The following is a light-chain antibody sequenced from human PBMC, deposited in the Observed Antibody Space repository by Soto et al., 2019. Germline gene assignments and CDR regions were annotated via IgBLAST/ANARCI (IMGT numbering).Light chain of an antibody. Sequence: VRTRAASASVNPGQMVTIFYSLIISNIGSNSVNWYQQLPGTAPKLLMYSDSQRPSGVPDRFSGSKSGTSASLAISGLQSEDEADYYCATWDDSLNGPLFGGGTKVTVL. CDR3: ATWDDSLNGPL. V-gene: IGLV1-44*01. J-gene: IGLJ3*02. CDR2: SDS. CDR1: ISNIGSNS.